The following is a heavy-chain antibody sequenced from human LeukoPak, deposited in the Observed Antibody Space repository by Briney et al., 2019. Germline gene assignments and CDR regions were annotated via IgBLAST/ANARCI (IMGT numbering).Heavy chain of an antibody. Sequence: ASVKVSCKASGYTFTSYYMHWVRQAPGQGLEWMGIINPSGGSTSYTQKFQGRVTMTRDTSTSTVYMELSSLRSGDTAVYYCAGDSETGVPLYYFDYWGQGTLVTVSS. CDR1: GYTFTSYY. D-gene: IGHD7-27*01. CDR3: AGDSETGVPLYYFDY. V-gene: IGHV1-46*01. CDR2: INPSGGST. J-gene: IGHJ4*02.